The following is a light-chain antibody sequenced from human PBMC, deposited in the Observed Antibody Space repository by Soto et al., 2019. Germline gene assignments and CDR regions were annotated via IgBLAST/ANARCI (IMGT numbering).Light chain of an antibody. Sequence: DIQMTQSPSSLSASVGDRVTIACRASQNITNFLNWYQHNPGKAPNLLIFAASHLQSGVSSRFSASGSGTDFTLTISSLHPEDFATFYCQESATTRWAFGQGTKVDIK. CDR1: QNITNF. CDR3: QESATTRWA. J-gene: IGKJ1*01. V-gene: IGKV1-39*01. CDR2: AAS.